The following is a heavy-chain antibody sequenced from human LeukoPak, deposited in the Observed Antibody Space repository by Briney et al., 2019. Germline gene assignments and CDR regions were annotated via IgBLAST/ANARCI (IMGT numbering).Heavy chain of an antibody. CDR3: ARDRGSIGGTLDY. J-gene: IGHJ4*02. CDR2: INWNGGST. D-gene: IGHD6-6*01. V-gene: IGHV3-20*04. Sequence: GGSLRLSCAASGFTFDVYGMSWVRQAPGKGLEWVSGINWNGGSTGYADSVKGRFTISRDSAKNYLYLQMNSLRGEDTALYYCARDRGSIGGTLDYWGQGTLVTVSS. CDR1: GFTFDVYG.